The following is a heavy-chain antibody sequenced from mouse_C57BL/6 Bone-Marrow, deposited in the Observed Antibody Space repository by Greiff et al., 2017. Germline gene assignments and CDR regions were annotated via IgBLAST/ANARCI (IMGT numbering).Heavy chain of an antibody. CDR3: APLGDDYCGSSQAWFAY. CDR2: IWRGGST. Sequence: VQGVESGPGLVQPSPSLSITCTVSGFSLTSYGVHWVRQSPGTGLAWLGVIWRGGSTDYNAAFMSRLSIPKDNSKSQVFFKMNSLEADDTAIYYCAPLGDDYCGSSQAWFAYWGQGTLVTVSA. V-gene: IGHV2-5*01. D-gene: IGHD1-1*01. J-gene: IGHJ3*01. CDR1: GFSLTSYG.